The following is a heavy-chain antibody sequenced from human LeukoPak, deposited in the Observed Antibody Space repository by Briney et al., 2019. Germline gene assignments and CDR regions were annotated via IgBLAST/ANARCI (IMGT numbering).Heavy chain of an antibody. V-gene: IGHV3-21*01. CDR2: ISSSSSYI. CDR1: GFTFSSYS. Sequence: GGSLRLSCAASGFTFSSYSMNWVRQAPGKGLEWVSSISSSSSYIYYADSVKGRFTISRDNAKNSLYLQMNSLRAEDTAVYYCARDPSWYCGGDCYHITSFDYWGQGTLVTVSS. CDR3: ARDPSWYCGGDCYHITSFDY. J-gene: IGHJ4*02. D-gene: IGHD2-21*02.